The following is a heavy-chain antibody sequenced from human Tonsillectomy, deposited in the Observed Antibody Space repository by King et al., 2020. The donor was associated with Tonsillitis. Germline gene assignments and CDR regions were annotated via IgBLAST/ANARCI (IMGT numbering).Heavy chain of an antibody. J-gene: IGHJ5*02. D-gene: IGHD6-6*01. Sequence: VQSGGSLRLSCAASGFTVSSYYMSWVRQPPGKGLEWVSTIYASGDTYYADSVKGRFTISRDFSQNTLYLQVKSLRVAGTAVYYCARGLSRSSRVDPWGQGTLVTVSS. CDR1: GFTVSSYY. V-gene: IGHV3-66*01. CDR3: ARGLSRSSRVDP. CDR2: IYASGDT.